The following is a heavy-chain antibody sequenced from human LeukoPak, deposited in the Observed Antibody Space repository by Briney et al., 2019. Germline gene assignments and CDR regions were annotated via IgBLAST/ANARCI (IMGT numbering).Heavy chain of an antibody. V-gene: IGHV4-34*01. J-gene: IGHJ3*01. D-gene: IGHD6-19*01. CDR3: ARGFPPGSGSRGSHAFDV. CDR2: INYGGST. Sequence: SETLSLTCAVSEMSFSAYYWNWIRQSPGKGLEWIGEINYGGSTKYTPSLEGRGTILIDASKNQFSLKLTSVTAAHTAVYYCARGFPPGSGSRGSHAFDVWGQGTMVTVSS. CDR1: EMSFSAYY.